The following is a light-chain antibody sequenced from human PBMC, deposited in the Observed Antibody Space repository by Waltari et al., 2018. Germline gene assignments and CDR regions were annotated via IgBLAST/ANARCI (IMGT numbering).Light chain of an antibody. CDR1: SSNIGSNT. V-gene: IGLV1-44*01. J-gene: IGLJ3*02. CDR3: AAWDDSLNGPV. CDR2: DNN. Sequence: QSVLTQPPSASGTPGQRVTISCSGSSSNIGSNTVNWYQQLPGTAPKLLIYDNNRRPSGVPDRFSGSKSGTSASLAISGLQSEDEADYSCAAWDDSLNGPVFGGGTKLTVL.